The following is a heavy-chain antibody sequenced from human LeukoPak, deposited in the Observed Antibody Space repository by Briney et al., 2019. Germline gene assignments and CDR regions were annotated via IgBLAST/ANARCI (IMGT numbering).Heavy chain of an antibody. J-gene: IGHJ4*02. Sequence: GGSLRLSCAASGFTFSSYGMSWVRQAPGKGLEWVSAISGSGGSTAYADSVKGRFTISRDNAKNTLYLQMNSLRAEDTAVYYCASEGTTGTTWGPDYWGQGTLVTVSS. D-gene: IGHD1-1*01. CDR2: ISGSGGST. V-gene: IGHV3-23*01. CDR1: GFTFSSYG. CDR3: ASEGTTGTTWGPDY.